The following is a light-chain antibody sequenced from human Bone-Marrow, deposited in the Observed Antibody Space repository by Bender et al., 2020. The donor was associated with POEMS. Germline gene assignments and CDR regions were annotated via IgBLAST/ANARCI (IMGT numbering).Light chain of an antibody. Sequence: QSALTQPASVSGSPGQSITISCAGSIGDVGSSDLVSWYQQLPGRAPTLIISEVNKRPSGVPSRFSGSKSANTASLTISGLRTDDEADYYCSSYTKSNTVVFGGGTRLTVL. V-gene: IGLV2-14*02. J-gene: IGLJ2*01. CDR1: IGDVGSSDL. CDR3: SSYTKSNTVV. CDR2: EVN.